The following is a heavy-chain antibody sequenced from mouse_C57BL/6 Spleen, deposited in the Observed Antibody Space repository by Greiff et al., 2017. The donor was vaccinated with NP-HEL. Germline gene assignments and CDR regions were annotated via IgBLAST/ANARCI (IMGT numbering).Heavy chain of an antibody. CDR3: ARPQTAQATAWFAY. CDR1: GYTFTSYW. CDR2: IDPSDSET. V-gene: IGHV1-52*01. J-gene: IGHJ3*01. Sequence: VQLQQSGAELVRPGSSVKLSCKASGYTFTSYWMHWVKQRPIQGLEWIGNIDPSDSETHYNQKFKDKATLTVDKSSSTAYMQLSSLTSEDSAVYYCARPQTAQATAWFAYWGQGTLVTVSA. D-gene: IGHD3-2*02.